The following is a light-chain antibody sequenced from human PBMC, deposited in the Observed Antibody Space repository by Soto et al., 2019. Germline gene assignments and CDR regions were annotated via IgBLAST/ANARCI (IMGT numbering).Light chain of an antibody. CDR1: QGISTF. Sequence: DIQMIQSRSSLSASVGDRFTITCRAIQGISTFLNWYQQKPGKAPKLLIYAASSLQSGVPSRFSGSGSETDFTLTISSLQPEDFATYSCQQSYSYTWTFGQGTKVDIK. J-gene: IGKJ1*01. CDR3: QQSYSYTWT. CDR2: AAS. V-gene: IGKV1-39*01.